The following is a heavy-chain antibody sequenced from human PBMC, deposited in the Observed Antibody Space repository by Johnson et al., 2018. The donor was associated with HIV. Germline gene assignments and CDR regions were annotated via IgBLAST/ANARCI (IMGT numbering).Heavy chain of an antibody. D-gene: IGHD3-16*01. CDR3: ARDPPIMITVGADAFDI. V-gene: IGHV3-7*01. J-gene: IGHJ3*02. CDR1: GFSFSSYW. Sequence: VQLVESGGGLVQPGGSLRLSCAASGFSFSSYWMSWVRQAPGKGLEWVANIKQDGSEKYYVDSVKGRFTISRDNAKNSLYLQMNSLRAEDTAVYYCARDPPIMITVGADAFDIWGQGTMVTVSS. CDR2: IKQDGSEK.